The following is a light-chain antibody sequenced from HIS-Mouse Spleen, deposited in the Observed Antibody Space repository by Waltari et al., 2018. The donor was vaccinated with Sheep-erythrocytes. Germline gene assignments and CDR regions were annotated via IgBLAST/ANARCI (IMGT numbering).Light chain of an antibody. CDR1: SSAVGGYNY. CDR2: DVS. Sequence: QSALTQPGSVSGSPGQSVPISCPGTSSAVGGYNYVSWYQQHPGKAPKLMIYDVSKRPSGVPDRFSGSKSGNTASLTISGLQAEDEADYYCCSYAGSYNHVFATGTKVTVL. V-gene: IGLV2-11*01. J-gene: IGLJ1*01. CDR3: CSYAGSYNHV.